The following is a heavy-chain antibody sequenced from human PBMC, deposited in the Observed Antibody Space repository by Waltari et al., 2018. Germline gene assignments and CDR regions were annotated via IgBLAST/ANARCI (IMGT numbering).Heavy chain of an antibody. CDR1: GFTFRSYG. V-gene: IGHV3-30*18. D-gene: IGHD5-12*01. CDR3: AKDYRMVATTPRRYYYYYMDV. Sequence: QVQLVESGGGVVQPGRSLRLSCAASGFTFRSYGMHWVRQAPGKGLEWVAVISYDGSNKYYADSVKGRFTISRDNSKNTLYLQMNSLRAEDTAVYYCAKDYRMVATTPRRYYYYYMDVWGKGTTVTVSS. CDR2: ISYDGSNK. J-gene: IGHJ6*03.